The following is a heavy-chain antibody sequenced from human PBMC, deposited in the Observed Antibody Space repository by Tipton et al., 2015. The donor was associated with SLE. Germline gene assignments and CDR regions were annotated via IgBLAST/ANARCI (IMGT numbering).Heavy chain of an antibody. CDR2: IYYSGNT. V-gene: IGHV4-59*08. CDR3: ARRGRAARGFDY. J-gene: IGHJ4*02. Sequence: TLSLTCTISGGSISSDHWSWFRQPPGKGLEWIGYIYYSGNTNYNPSLKSRVTMSVDTSKNQFSLRLTSVTAADTAVYYCARRGRAARGFDYWGQGTLVTVSS. D-gene: IGHD6-6*01. CDR1: GGSISSDH.